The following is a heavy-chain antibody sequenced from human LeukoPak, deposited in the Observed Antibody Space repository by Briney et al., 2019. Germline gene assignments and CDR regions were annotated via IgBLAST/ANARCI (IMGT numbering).Heavy chain of an antibody. Sequence: AGGSLRLSCAASGFTFSSYSMNWVRQAPGKGLEWVSSISSSSSYIYYADSVKGRFTISRDNAKNSLYLQMNSLRAEDTAVYYCAREESGTAIDYWGQGTLVTVSS. V-gene: IGHV3-21*01. CDR3: AREESGTAIDY. CDR1: GFTFSSYS. CDR2: ISSSSSYI. D-gene: IGHD1-1*01. J-gene: IGHJ4*02.